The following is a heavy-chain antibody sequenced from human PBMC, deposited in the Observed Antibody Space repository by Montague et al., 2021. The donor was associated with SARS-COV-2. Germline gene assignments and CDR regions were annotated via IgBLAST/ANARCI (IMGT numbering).Heavy chain of an antibody. D-gene: IGHD2-2*01. CDR2: IYFNGHS. CDR3: ARQPPYQTGALDI. J-gene: IGHJ3*02. CDR1: GGSISNSHYY. Sequence: SETLSLTCTVSGGSISNSHYYCAWIRQPPGEGLEWIGSIYFNGHSYYNPSLKNRASISLDTSKNQYYLKLNSVAAADTAVYYCARQPPYQTGALDIWGQGTMVTVSS. V-gene: IGHV4-39*01.